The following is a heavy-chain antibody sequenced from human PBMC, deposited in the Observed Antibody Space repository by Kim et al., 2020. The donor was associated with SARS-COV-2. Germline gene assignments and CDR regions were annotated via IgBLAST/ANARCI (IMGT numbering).Heavy chain of an antibody. CDR3: ARQGVRGWLHHKTFDY. J-gene: IGHJ4*02. D-gene: IGHD5-12*01. Sequence: SETLSLTCTVSGGSISSSSYYWGWIRQPPGKGLEWIGSIYYSGSTYYNPSLKSRVTMSVDTSKNQFSLKLSSVTAADTAVYYCARQGVRGWLHHKTFDYWGQGTLVTVSS. CDR2: IYYSGST. CDR1: GGSISSSSYY. V-gene: IGHV4-39*01.